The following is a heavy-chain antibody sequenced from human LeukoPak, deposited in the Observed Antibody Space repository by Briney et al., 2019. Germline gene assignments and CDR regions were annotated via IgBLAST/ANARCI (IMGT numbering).Heavy chain of an antibody. J-gene: IGHJ3*02. Sequence: GGSLRLSCAASGFTFSSYAMSWVRQAPGKGLEWVSAISGSGGSTYYADSVKGRFTISRDNSKNALYLQMNSLRAEDTAVYYCAKDRYSTPGFGAFDIWGQGTMVTVSS. CDR1: GFTFSSYA. CDR2: ISGSGGST. D-gene: IGHD3-10*01. CDR3: AKDRYSTPGFGAFDI. V-gene: IGHV3-23*01.